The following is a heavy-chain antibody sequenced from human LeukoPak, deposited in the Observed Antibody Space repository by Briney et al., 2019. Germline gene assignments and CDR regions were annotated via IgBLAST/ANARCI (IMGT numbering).Heavy chain of an antibody. CDR2: IYYSGRT. J-gene: IGHJ3*02. D-gene: IGHD1-14*01. Sequence: SETLSLTCTVSGGSISSYYWSWIRQPPGKGLEWIGYIYYSGRTNYNPSLKSRVTISVDTSKNQFSLKLSSVTAADTAVYYCARYKRHSDAFDIWGQGTMVTVSS. CDR1: GGSISSYY. CDR3: ARYKRHSDAFDI. V-gene: IGHV4-59*01.